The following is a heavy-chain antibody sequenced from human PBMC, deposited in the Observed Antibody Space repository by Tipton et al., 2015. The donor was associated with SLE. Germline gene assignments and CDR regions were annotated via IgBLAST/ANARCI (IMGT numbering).Heavy chain of an antibody. V-gene: IGHV4-59*01. D-gene: IGHD3-16*01. CDR3: ARDGGGWPYYFDY. CDR1: GGSISSYY. J-gene: IGHJ4*02. Sequence: TLSLTCTVSGGSISSYYWSWIRQPPGKGLEWIGYIYYSGSTNYNPSLKSRVTISVDTSKNQFSLKLSSVTAADTAVYYCARDGGGWPYYFDYWGQGTLVTVSS. CDR2: IYYSGST.